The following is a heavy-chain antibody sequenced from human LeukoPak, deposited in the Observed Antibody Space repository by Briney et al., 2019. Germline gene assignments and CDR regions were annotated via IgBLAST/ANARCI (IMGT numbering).Heavy chain of an antibody. V-gene: IGHV4-61*02. J-gene: IGHJ4*02. CDR1: GGSISSGSYY. D-gene: IGHD2-2*01. Sequence: SQTLSLTCTVSGGSISSGSYYWSWIRQPAGTGLEWIGRIYTSGSTNYNPSLKSRVTISVDTSKNQFSLKLSSVTAADTAVYYCARGYCSSTSCPFDYWGQGTLVTVSS. CDR2: IYTSGST. CDR3: ARGYCSSTSCPFDY.